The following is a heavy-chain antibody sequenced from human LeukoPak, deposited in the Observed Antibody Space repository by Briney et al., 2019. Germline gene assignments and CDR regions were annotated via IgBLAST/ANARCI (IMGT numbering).Heavy chain of an antibody. CDR3: AKDRDNYGSGSTFDY. Sequence: TGRSLRLSCAASGFTFSSYGMHWVRQAPGKGLEWVAVISYDGSYKLYADSVKGRFTISRDNSKNTLYLQMNSLRAEDTAVYYCAKDRDNYGSGSTFDYWGQGTLVTVFS. CDR2: ISYDGSYK. CDR1: GFTFSSYG. D-gene: IGHD3-10*01. V-gene: IGHV3-30*18. J-gene: IGHJ4*02.